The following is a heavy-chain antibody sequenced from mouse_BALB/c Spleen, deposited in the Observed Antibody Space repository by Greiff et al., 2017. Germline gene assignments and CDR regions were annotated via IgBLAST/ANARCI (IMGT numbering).Heavy chain of an antibody. J-gene: IGHJ4*01. V-gene: IGHV14-1*02. D-gene: IGHD2-10*02. Sequence: VQLKQSGAELVRPGALVKLSCKASGFNIKDYYMHWVKQRPEQGLEWIGWIDPENGNTIYDPKFQGKASITADTSSNTAYLQLSSLTSEDTAVYYCATYGIYAMDYWGQGTSVTVSS. CDR3: ATYGIYAMDY. CDR1: GFNIKDYY. CDR2: IDPENGNT.